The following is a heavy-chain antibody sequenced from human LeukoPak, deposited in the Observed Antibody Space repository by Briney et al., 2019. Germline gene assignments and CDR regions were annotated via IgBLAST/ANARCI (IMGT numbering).Heavy chain of an antibody. V-gene: IGHV3-21*01. CDR1: GFTFSSYS. Sequence: GGSLRLSCAASGFTFSSYSMNWVRQAPGKGLEWVSSISSSSYIYYADSVKGRFTVSRDNAKNSLYLQMNSLRAEDTAVYYCARGLWFGELSFDPWGQGNLVTVSS. CDR3: ARGLWFGELSFDP. D-gene: IGHD3-10*01. J-gene: IGHJ5*02. CDR2: ISSSSYI.